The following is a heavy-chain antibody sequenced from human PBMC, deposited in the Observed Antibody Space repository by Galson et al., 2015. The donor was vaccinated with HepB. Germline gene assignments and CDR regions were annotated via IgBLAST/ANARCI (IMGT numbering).Heavy chain of an antibody. CDR1: GSTFTSYA. CDR3: ARSGSSGWYLYYYGMDV. V-gene: IGHV1-3*01. D-gene: IGHD6-19*01. Sequence: SVKVSCKASGSTFTSYAMHWVRQAPGQRLEWMGWINAGNGNTKYSQKFQGRVTITRDTSASTAYMELSSLRSEDTAVYYCARSGSSGWYLYYYGMDVWGQGTTVTVSS. CDR2: INAGNGNT. J-gene: IGHJ6*02.